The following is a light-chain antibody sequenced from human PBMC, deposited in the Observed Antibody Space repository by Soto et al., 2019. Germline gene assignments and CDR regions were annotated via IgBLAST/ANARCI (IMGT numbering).Light chain of an antibody. V-gene: IGKV4-1*01. Sequence: DIVMTQSPDSLAVSLGERATINCKSSQSVLYSSNNQNYLAWYQQKPGQPPKLLIYWASTRESGVPDRFSGSGSWTDFTLTISSLQAEDVAVYYCQQYYSTPQTFGQGTKVEIK. CDR3: QQYYSTPQT. CDR2: WAS. J-gene: IGKJ1*01. CDR1: QSVLYSSNNQNY.